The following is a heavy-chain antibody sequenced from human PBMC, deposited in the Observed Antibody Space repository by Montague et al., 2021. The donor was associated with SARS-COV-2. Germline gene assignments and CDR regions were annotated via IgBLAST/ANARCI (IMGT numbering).Heavy chain of an antibody. V-gene: IGHV4-34*01. CDR1: GGSFSSYY. CDR3: ARGWGSWLYGMDV. Sequence: SETLSLTCAVYGGSFSSYYWSWIRQPPGKGLEWIGEINHSGSTNYNPSLKSRVTISVDTSKDQFSLKLSSVTAADTAVYYCARGWGSWLYGMDVWGQGTTVTVSS. CDR2: INHSGST. D-gene: IGHD6-13*01. J-gene: IGHJ6*02.